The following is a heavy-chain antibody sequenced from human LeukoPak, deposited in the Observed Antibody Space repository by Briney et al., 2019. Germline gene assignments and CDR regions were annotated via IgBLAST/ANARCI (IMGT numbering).Heavy chain of an antibody. V-gene: IGHV3-21*04. D-gene: IGHD5-12*01. CDR1: GFTFSTYN. CDR3: TREWLRSNDY. J-gene: IGHJ4*02. Sequence: GGSLRLSCAASGFTFSTYNMNWVRQAPGKGLEWVSSISSSSRYIYYADSVKGRFTISRDNAKNSLYLQMNSLRAEDTALYYCTREWLRSNDYWGQGTLVTVSS. CDR2: ISSSSRYI.